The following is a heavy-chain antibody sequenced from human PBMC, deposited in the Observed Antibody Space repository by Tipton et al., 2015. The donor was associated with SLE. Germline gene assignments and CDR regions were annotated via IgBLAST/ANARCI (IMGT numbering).Heavy chain of an antibody. V-gene: IGHV3-9*01. CDR2: ISWNSGSI. J-gene: IGHJ4*02. D-gene: IGHD3-9*01. Sequence: SLRLSCAASGFTFSSYGMHWVRPAPGKGLEWVSGISWNSGSIGYADSVKGRFTISRDNAKNSLYLQMNSLRAEDTALYYCAKAAPGYDILTGPDYWGQGTLVTVSS. CDR1: GFTFSSYG. CDR3: AKAAPGYDILTGPDY.